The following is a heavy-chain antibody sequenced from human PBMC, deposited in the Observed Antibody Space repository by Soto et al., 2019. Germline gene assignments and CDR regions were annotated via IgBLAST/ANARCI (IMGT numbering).Heavy chain of an antibody. Sequence: QVQLVQSGAEVKKPGASVKVSCKASGYTFTSYGISWVRQAPGQGLEWMGWISAYNGNTNYAQKLQGRVTMTRDTSTSTAYRELRSLSSDDTAVYYCARDAQGVYMHYWGQGTLVTVSS. V-gene: IGHV1-18*01. CDR3: ARDAQGVYMHY. D-gene: IGHD2-8*01. CDR2: ISAYNGNT. J-gene: IGHJ4*02. CDR1: GYTFTSYG.